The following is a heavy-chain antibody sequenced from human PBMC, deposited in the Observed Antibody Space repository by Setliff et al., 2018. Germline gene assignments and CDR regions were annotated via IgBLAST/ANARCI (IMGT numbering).Heavy chain of an antibody. Sequence: PSETLSLTCTVSGGSFTPYYWSWIRQRPGKGLEWIGYVYYSGTAYYNPSLKSRVTVIVDTSKNQFSLRLSSVTAAVTAVYYCARGGTFRYFDYWGQGTQVTVSS. CDR2: VYYSGTA. D-gene: IGHD5-12*01. V-gene: IGHV4-59*01. CDR1: GGSFTPYY. J-gene: IGHJ4*02. CDR3: ARGGTFRYFDY.